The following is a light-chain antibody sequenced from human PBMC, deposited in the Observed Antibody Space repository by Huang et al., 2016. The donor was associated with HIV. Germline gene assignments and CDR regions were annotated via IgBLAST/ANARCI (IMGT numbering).Light chain of an antibody. CDR1: QSVSSY. J-gene: IGKJ4*01. Sequence: EIVLTQSPATLSLSPGERATLSCRASQSVSSYLAWYQQKPGQAPRLLLYDATNRATGIPARFSGSGSGTDFTLTISSLEPEDFAVYYCQQRSNWAPITFGGGTKVEIK. CDR3: QQRSNWAPIT. V-gene: IGKV3-11*01. CDR2: DAT.